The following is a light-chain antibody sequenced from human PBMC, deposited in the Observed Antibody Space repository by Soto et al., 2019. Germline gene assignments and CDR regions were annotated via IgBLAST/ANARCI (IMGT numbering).Light chain of an antibody. CDR3: QVWDSSSDHVV. Sequence: VLTQPPSVSVAPGQTARITCGGNNIGSKSVHWYQQKPGQAPVLVVYDGSDRPSGIPERFSGSNSGNTATLTISRVEAGDEADYYCQVWDSSSDHVVFGGGTKLTVL. J-gene: IGLJ2*01. CDR1: NIGSKS. V-gene: IGLV3-21*02. CDR2: DGS.